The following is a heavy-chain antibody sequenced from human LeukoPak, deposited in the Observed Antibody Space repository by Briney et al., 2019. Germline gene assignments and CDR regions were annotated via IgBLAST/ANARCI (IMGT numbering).Heavy chain of an antibody. Sequence: GASVKVSCKASGFTFGNSAIEWLRQARGQRPDWIGRITVASGNTDYAQKFRERVTISRDMSTNSVFMELRRLRFDDTAVYFCAATADVSRVFWLHPWGQGALVTVSS. CDR3: AATADVSRVFWLHP. D-gene: IGHD2-21*02. V-gene: IGHV1-58*02. CDR2: ITVASGNT. J-gene: IGHJ5*02. CDR1: GFTFGNSA.